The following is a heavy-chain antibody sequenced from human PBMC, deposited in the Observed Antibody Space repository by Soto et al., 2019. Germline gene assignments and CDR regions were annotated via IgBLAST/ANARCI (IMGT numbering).Heavy chain of an antibody. V-gene: IGHV4-31*03. CDR1: GGSISSGGYY. Sequence: SETLSLTCTVSGGSISSGGYYWSWIRQHPGKGLEWIGYIYYSGSTYYNPSLKSRVTISVDTSKNQFSLKLSSVTAADTAVYYCRRSTRFGKDVWGQGTAVTVSS. J-gene: IGHJ6*02. D-gene: IGHD2-2*01. CDR2: IYYSGST. CDR3: RRSTRFGKDV.